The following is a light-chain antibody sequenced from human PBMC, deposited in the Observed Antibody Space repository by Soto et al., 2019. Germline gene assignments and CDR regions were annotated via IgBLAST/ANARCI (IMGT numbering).Light chain of an antibody. CDR2: EVS. Sequence: QSALTQPASVSGSPGQSITISCTGSSSDVGGYNYVSWYQQHPGKAPKLMIYEVSNRPSGVSNRFSGSKSGNTGSLTISGLQAEDEADYYCSSYTRTTLVVFGGGTKLTVL. CDR1: SSDVGGYNY. V-gene: IGLV2-14*01. J-gene: IGLJ2*01. CDR3: SSYTRTTLVV.